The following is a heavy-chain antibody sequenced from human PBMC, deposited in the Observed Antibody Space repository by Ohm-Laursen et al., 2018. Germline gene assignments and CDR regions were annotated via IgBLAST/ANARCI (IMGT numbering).Heavy chain of an antibody. V-gene: IGHV3-23*01. Sequence: SLRLSCAASGFTFSNYVMSWVRRAPGKGLEWVSGIGGSGDITYSADSVRGRFIISRDNSKNTLYLQMNSLRVEDTALYYCTSLGYCSGGSCLWAFDIWGQGTMVTVSS. CDR3: TSLGYCSGGSCLWAFDI. CDR2: IGGSGDIT. D-gene: IGHD2-15*01. J-gene: IGHJ3*02. CDR1: GFTFSNYV.